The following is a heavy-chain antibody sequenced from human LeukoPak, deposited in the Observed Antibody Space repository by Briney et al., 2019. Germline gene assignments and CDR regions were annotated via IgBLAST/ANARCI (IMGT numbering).Heavy chain of an antibody. J-gene: IGHJ4*02. V-gene: IGHV3-21*01. D-gene: IGHD1-1*01. CDR2: ISSGSSYI. Sequence: GGSLRLSCVASGLSLRVNYMSWVRQAPGKGLEWVSSISSGSSYISYADSVKGRFTISRDNAKNSLYLQMNSLRAEDTAVYYCSRATSVDYWGQGTLVTVSS. CDR3: SRATSVDY. CDR1: GLSLRVNY.